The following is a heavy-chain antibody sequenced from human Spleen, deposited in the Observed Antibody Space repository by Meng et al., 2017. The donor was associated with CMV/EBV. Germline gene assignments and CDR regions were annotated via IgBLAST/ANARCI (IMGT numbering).Heavy chain of an antibody. CDR1: GFTFSSYS. Sequence: GESLKISCAASGFTFSSYSMNWVRQAPGKGLEWVSSISSSSSYIYYADSVKGRFTISRDNAKNSLYLQMNSLRAEDTAVYYCARVLQRGSDHSDYWGQGTLVTVSS. CDR3: ARVLQRGSDHSDY. J-gene: IGHJ4*02. CDR2: ISSSSSYI. V-gene: IGHV3-21*01. D-gene: IGHD5-24*01.